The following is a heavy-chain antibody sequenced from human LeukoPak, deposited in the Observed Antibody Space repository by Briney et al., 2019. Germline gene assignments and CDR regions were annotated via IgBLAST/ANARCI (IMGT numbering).Heavy chain of an antibody. D-gene: IGHD1-14*01. V-gene: IGHV1-46*01. CDR1: GYTFTGYY. J-gene: IGHJ6*03. CDR2: INPSGGST. Sequence: ASVKVSCKASGYTFTGYYMHWVRQAPGQGLEWMGIINPSGGSTSYAQKFQGRVTMTRDTSTSTVYMELSSLRSEDTAVYYCARSSGRSPNRDYMDVWGKGTTVTISS. CDR3: ARSSGRSPNRDYMDV.